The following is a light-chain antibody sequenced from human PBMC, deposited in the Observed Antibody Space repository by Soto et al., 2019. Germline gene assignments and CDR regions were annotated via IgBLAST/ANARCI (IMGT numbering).Light chain of an antibody. Sequence: QSLLTLPASVCGSPGQSITISCSGTTSDVGGYDFASWYQQHPGKAHKLMIFEVNQRPSGVSDRFSGSKSGNTASLTISGLQAGDEADSFCFSFTTTSTHVFGTGTKVTAL. CDR2: EVN. CDR3: FSFTTTSTHV. J-gene: IGLJ1*01. V-gene: IGLV2-14*01. CDR1: TSDVGGYDF.